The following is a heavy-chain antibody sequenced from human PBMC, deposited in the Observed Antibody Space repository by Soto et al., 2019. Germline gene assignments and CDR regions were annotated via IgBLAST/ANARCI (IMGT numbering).Heavy chain of an antibody. CDR1: GGSVSSGSYY. Sequence: QVQLQESGPGLVKPSETLSLTCTGSGGSVSSGSYYWTWIRQPPGKGLEWIGYIYYSGSTNYNPSLKSRVTISVDTSKNQSSLKLSSVTAADTAVYYCARARTLYGDFEYWGQGTLVTVSP. V-gene: IGHV4-61*01. CDR3: ARARTLYGDFEY. D-gene: IGHD4-17*01. CDR2: IYYSGST. J-gene: IGHJ4*02.